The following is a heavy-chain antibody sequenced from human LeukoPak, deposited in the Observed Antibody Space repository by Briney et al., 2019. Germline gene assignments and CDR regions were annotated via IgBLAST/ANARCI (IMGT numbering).Heavy chain of an antibody. J-gene: IGHJ6*02. CDR2: INAGNGNT. D-gene: IGHD6-19*01. CDR3: ALGYSSGQQGLDYYYGMDV. Sequence: ASVKVSCKASGYTFTSYAMHWVRQAPGQRLEWMGWINAGNGNTKYSQKFQGRVTITRDTSASTAYMELSSLRSEDTAVYYCALGYSSGQQGLDYYYGMDVWGQGTTVTVSS. CDR1: GYTFTSYA. V-gene: IGHV1-3*01.